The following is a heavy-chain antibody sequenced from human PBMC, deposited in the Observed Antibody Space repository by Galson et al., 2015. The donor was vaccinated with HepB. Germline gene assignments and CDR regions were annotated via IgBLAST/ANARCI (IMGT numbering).Heavy chain of an antibody. V-gene: IGHV3-23*01. Sequence: SLRLSCAASGFTFSDYAMSWARQAPGRGLEWVSRIFSSGEAMYFPDSVKGRFTISRDNSNNVLYLQMNSLRADDTAVYYCAKARTSRHGHFEYWGQGALVTVSS. CDR2: IFSSGEAM. CDR3: AKARTSRHGHFEY. D-gene: IGHD1-1*01. J-gene: IGHJ4*02. CDR1: GFTFSDYA.